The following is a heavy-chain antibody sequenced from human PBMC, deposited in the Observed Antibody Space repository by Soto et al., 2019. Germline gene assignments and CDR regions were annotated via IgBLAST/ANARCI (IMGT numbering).Heavy chain of an antibody. CDR1: RFTFSSYA. Sequence: GGSLRLSCTASRFTFSSYAMSWVRQAPGKGLEWVSAISGSGGSTYYADSVKGRFTISRDNSKNTLYLQMNSLRAEDTAVYYCAKDEILIDPITGTTSYYFDYWGQGTLVTVSS. V-gene: IGHV3-23*01. CDR3: AKDEILIDPITGTTSYYFDY. CDR2: ISGSGGST. J-gene: IGHJ4*02. D-gene: IGHD1-7*01.